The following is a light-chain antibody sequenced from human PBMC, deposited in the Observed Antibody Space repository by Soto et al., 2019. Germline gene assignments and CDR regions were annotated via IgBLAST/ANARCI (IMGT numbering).Light chain of an antibody. CDR3: SSYAGSTTRWV. CDR1: SSDVGGYNY. J-gene: IGLJ3*02. V-gene: IGLV2-14*01. CDR2: EVS. Sequence: QSVLTQPASVSGSPGQSITISCTGTSSDVGGYNYVSWYQQHPGKAPKLMIYEVSDRPSGVSNRFSGSKSGNTASLTISGLQAEDEADYYCSSYAGSTTRWVFGGGTKLTVL.